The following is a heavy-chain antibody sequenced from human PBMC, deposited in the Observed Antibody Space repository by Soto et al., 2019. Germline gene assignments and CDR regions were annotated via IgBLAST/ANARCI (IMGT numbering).Heavy chain of an antibody. D-gene: IGHD3-9*01. CDR1: GRSMSGYY. J-gene: IGHJ4*02. CDR2: IYTSGTT. Sequence: DTLSLTCTVSGRSMSGYYWSWIRQPAGERLEWIGRIYTSGTTDFNPSLKGRVTMSVDTSKNQFSLKLTSVTAADTALYYCAREDYYDTGYYVVWGQGTQVTV. V-gene: IGHV4-4*07. CDR3: AREDYYDTGYYVV.